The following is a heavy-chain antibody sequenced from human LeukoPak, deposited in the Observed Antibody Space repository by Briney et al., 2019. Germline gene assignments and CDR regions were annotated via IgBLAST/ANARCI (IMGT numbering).Heavy chain of an antibody. V-gene: IGHV4-4*07. CDR1: GVSISSYY. CDR3: ARDAESDDHADFHI. J-gene: IGHJ3*02. D-gene: IGHD1-14*01. CDR2: IYTSGST. Sequence: SETLSLTCTVSGVSISSYYWSWIRQPAGKGLEWIGRIYTSGSTSGNTIYNPSLKSRVTMSVDTSKNQISLRLSSVTAADTAVYYCARDAESDDHADFHIWGQGTMVTVSS.